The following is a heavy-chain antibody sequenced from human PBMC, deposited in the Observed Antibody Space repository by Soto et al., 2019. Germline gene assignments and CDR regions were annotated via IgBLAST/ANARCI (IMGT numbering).Heavy chain of an antibody. CDR3: ARDLGGTTTLVPYYYYGMDV. CDR2: IWYDGSNK. V-gene: IGHV3-33*01. CDR1: GFTFSSYG. D-gene: IGHD1-7*01. J-gene: IGHJ6*02. Sequence: QVQLVESGGGVVQPGRSLRLSCAASGFTFSSYGMHWVRQAPGKGLEWVAVIWYDGSNKYYADSVKGRFTISRDNSXXTXYXXMNSLRAEDTAVYYCARDLGGTTTLVPYYYYGMDVWGQGTTVTVSS.